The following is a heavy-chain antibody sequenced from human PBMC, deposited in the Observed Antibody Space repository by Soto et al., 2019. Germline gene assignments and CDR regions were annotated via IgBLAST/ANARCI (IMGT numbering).Heavy chain of an antibody. CDR1: GGSISSGGYY. Sequence: QVQLQESGPGLVKPSQTLSLTCTVSGGSISSGGYYWSWIRQHPGKVLEWIGYIYYSGSTYYNPSLKSRVTISVDTSKNQFSLKLSSVTAADTAVYYCARDLFWSSSRGGGYFDYWGQGTLVTVSS. D-gene: IGHD3-3*01. J-gene: IGHJ4*02. V-gene: IGHV4-31*03. CDR3: ARDLFWSSSRGGGYFDY. CDR2: IYYSGST.